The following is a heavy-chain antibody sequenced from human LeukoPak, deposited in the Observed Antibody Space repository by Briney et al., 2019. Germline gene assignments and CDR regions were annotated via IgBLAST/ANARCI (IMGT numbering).Heavy chain of an antibody. D-gene: IGHD3-10*01. CDR2: INHSGST. Sequence: SGTLSLTCAVYGGFLSNYYWSWIRQPPGKGLEWIGEINHSGSTNYNPSLKSRVTISVDMSKNQFSLELSFVTAADTAVYYCARGPASGSNFAWFDPWGQGTLVTVSS. CDR1: GGFLSNYY. CDR3: ARGPASGSNFAWFDP. J-gene: IGHJ5*02. V-gene: IGHV4-34*01.